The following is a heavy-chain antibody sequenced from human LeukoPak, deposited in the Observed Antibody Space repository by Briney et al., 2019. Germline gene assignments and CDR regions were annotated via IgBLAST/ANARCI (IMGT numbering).Heavy chain of an antibody. J-gene: IGHJ5*02. CDR1: GYTFTGYY. Sequence: ASVKVSCKASGYTFTGYYMHWVRQAPGQGVEWMGWINPNSGGTNYAQKFQGRVTMTRDTSISTAYMELSRLRSDDTAVYYCARVESGMIVGIDPWGQGTLVTVSS. CDR2: INPNSGGT. D-gene: IGHD1-26*01. CDR3: ARVESGMIVGIDP. V-gene: IGHV1-2*02.